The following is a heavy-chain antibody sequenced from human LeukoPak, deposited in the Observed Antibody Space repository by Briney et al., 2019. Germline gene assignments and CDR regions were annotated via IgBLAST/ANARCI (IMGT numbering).Heavy chain of an antibody. J-gene: IGHJ6*03. Sequence: GASVKVSCKASGYTFSSYYIHWVRQAPGQGLEWMGIIKASGGGTTYAQKFQGRVTMTRDTSISTAYMELRRLRSDDTAVYYCARSRPYSGYDNYYYYMDVWGKGTTVTVSS. V-gene: IGHV1-2*02. CDR1: GYTFSSYY. CDR2: IKASGGGT. CDR3: ARSRPYSGYDNYYYYMDV. D-gene: IGHD5-12*01.